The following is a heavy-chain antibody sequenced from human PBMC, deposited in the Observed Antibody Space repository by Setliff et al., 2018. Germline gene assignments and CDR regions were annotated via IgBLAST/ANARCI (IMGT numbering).Heavy chain of an antibody. CDR1: DYILTSYG. D-gene: IGHD1-26*01. J-gene: IGHJ4*02. V-gene: IGHV1-18*01. CDR2: ISTYNGHT. Sequence: ASVKVSCKTSDYILTSYGLSWVRQAPGQGLDWMGWISTYNGHTNYAQKLQGRVTMTTDTSTSIVYMELRVLRSEDTAVYYCARDVTGSHSGRLGSWGQGTLVTVSS. CDR3: ARDVTGSHSGRLGS.